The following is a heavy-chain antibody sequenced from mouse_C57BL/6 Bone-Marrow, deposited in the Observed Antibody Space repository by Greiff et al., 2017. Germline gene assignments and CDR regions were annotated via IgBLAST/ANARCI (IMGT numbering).Heavy chain of an antibody. V-gene: IGHV5-17*01. D-gene: IGHD4-1*02. CDR3: APNWEGGAMDY. CDR2: ISSGSSTI. CDR1: GFTFSDYG. J-gene: IGHJ4*01. Sequence: EVKVVESGGGLVKPGGSLKLSCAASGFTFSDYGMHWVRQAPEKGLEWVAYISSGSSTIYYADTVKGRFTISRDNAKNTLFLQMTSLRSEDTAMYYCAPNWEGGAMDYWGKGTSVTVSS.